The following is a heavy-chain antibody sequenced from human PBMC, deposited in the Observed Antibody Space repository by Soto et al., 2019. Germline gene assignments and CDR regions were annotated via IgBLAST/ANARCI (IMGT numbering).Heavy chain of an antibody. CDR2: ISAYNGNT. Sequence: ASVKVSCKASGYTFTSYGISWVRQAPGQGLEWMGWISAYNGNTNYAQKLQGRVTMTADKSTSTAYMELRSLRSEDTAVYYCASRESYYYYGMDVWGQGTTVTVSS. CDR1: GYTFTSYG. V-gene: IGHV1-18*01. CDR3: ASRESYYYYGMDV. J-gene: IGHJ6*02. D-gene: IGHD3-10*01.